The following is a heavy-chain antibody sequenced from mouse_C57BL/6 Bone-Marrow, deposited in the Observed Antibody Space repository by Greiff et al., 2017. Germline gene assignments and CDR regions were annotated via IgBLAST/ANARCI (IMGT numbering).Heavy chain of an antibody. Sequence: VQLQQSGPELVKPGASVKISCKASGYSFTDYNMNWVKQSNGKSLEWIGLINPNYGTTSYNQKFKGKATLTVDQFSSTAYMQLNSLTSEDSAVYDCARGYYYDYAMDYWGQGTSVTVSS. V-gene: IGHV1-39*01. CDR2: INPNYGTT. J-gene: IGHJ4*01. CDR3: ARGYYYDYAMDY. CDR1: GYSFTDYN. D-gene: IGHD2-4*01.